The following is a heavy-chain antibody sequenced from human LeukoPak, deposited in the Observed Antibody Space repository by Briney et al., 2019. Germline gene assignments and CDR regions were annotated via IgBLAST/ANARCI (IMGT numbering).Heavy chain of an antibody. CDR3: ARDNRYCSGGSCYGWFDP. J-gene: IGHJ5*02. CDR2: ISYDGSNK. V-gene: IGHV3-30*03. D-gene: IGHD2-15*01. Sequence: GGSLRLSCAASGFTFSSYGMHWVRQAPGKGLEWVAVISYDGSNKYYADSVKGRFTISRDNSKNTVYLQMNSLRPEDTAVYYCARDNRYCSGGSCYGWFDPWGQGTLVTVSS. CDR1: GFTFSSYG.